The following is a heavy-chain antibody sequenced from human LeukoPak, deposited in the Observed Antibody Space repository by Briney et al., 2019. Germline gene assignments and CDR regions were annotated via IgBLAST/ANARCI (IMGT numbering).Heavy chain of an antibody. J-gene: IGHJ4*02. Sequence: GGSLRLSCATSGFTFNYYAMHWVRQAPGKGLEWVSSISSGSSYIYYADSVKGRFTISRDNAKNSLYLQMNSLRAEDTAVYYCARGVRSSWYFDYWGQGTLVTVSS. D-gene: IGHD6-13*01. CDR1: GFTFNYYA. CDR3: ARGVRSSWYFDY. CDR2: ISSGSSYI. V-gene: IGHV3-21*01.